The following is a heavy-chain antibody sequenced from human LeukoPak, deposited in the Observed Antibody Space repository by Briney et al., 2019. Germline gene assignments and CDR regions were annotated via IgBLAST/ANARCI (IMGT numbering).Heavy chain of an antibody. V-gene: IGHV1-2*02. Sequence: ASVKVSCKASGYTFTGYYMHWVRQAPGQGLEWMGWINPNSGGTNYAQKLQGRVTMTRDTSISTAYMELSRLRSDDTAVYYCARVFSPHYYGSGYYYGMDVWGQGTTVTVSS. CDR1: GYTFTGYY. CDR3: ARVFSPHYYGSGYYYGMDV. CDR2: INPNSGGT. D-gene: IGHD3-10*01. J-gene: IGHJ6*02.